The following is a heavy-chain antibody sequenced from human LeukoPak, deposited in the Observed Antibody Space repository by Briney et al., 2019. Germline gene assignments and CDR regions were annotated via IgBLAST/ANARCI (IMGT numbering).Heavy chain of an antibody. D-gene: IGHD3-10*01. V-gene: IGHV4-59*13. Sequence: SETLSLTCTVSGVSITTYYWSWIRQPPGKGLEWVGYIYHSGSTNYNPSLKSRVTISVDTSKNEFSLKLTSVTAADTAVYYCAREANYYGAGSYFEGTFDYWGQGSLVTVSS. CDR1: GVSITTYY. CDR3: AREANYYGAGSYFEGTFDY. CDR2: IYHSGST. J-gene: IGHJ4*02.